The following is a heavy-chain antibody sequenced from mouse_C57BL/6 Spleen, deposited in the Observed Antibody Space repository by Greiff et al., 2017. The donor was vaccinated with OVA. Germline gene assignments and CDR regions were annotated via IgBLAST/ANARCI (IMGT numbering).Heavy chain of an antibody. CDR3: ARRWLLHYAMDY. D-gene: IGHD2-3*01. Sequence: VQLQQPGAELVMPGASVKLSCKASGYTFTSYWMHWVKQRPGQGLEWIGEIDPSDSYTNYNQKFKGKSTLTVDKSSSTAYMQRSSLTSEDSAVYYCARRWLLHYAMDYWGQGTSVTVSS. CDR2: IDPSDSYT. J-gene: IGHJ4*01. CDR1: GYTFTSYW. V-gene: IGHV1-69*01.